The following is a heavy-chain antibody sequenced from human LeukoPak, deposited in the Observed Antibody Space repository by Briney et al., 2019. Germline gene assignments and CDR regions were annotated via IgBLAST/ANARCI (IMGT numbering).Heavy chain of an antibody. D-gene: IGHD2-21*02. J-gene: IGHJ2*01. CDR2: ISWNSGSI. CDR1: GFTFDDYA. V-gene: IGHV3-9*01. CDR3: VKLVVVTATYWYFDV. Sequence: GGSLRLSCAASGFTFDDYAMHWVRQAPGKGLEWVSGISWNSGSIGYADSVKGRFTISRDNAENSLFLQMNSLRPDDTAVYFCVKLVVVTATYWYFDVWGRGTPITVSS.